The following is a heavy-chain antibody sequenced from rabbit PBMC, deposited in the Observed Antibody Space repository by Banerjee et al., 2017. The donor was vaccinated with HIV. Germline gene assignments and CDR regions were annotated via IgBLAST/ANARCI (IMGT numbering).Heavy chain of an antibody. CDR1: GFDFSANYM. D-gene: IGHD2-1*01. J-gene: IGHJ4*01. V-gene: IGHV1S45*01. CDR2: IDISSSGNT. Sequence: QEQLKESGGGLVQPGGSLKLSCKASGFDFSANYMSWVRQAPGKGLEWIACIDISSSGNTYYASWAKGRFSISKTSSTTVTLQMTSLTVADTATYFCARDVSNADYWALKLWGPGTLVTVS. CDR3: ARDVSNADYWALKL.